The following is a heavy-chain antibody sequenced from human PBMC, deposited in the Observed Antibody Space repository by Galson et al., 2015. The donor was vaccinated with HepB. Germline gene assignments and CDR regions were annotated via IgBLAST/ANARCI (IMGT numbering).Heavy chain of an antibody. CDR1: GGSISSSSYY. CDR2: IYYSGST. CDR3: ARRPLEWLLFFGAFDN. V-gene: IGHV4-39*01. D-gene: IGHD3-3*01. Sequence: SETLSLTCTVSGGSISSSSYYWGWIRQPPGKGLEWIGSIYYSGSTYYNPSLKSRVTISVDTSKNQFSLKLSSVTAADTAVYYCARRPLEWLLFFGAFDNWLQGRMVTVSS. J-gene: IGHJ3*02.